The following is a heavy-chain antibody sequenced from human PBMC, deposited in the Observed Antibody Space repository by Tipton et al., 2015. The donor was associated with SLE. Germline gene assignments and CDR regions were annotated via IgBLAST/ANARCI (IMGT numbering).Heavy chain of an antibody. Sequence: QSGAEVKNPGASVKVSCKSSGYTFTNYGLNWVRQAPGQGLEWMGRINTKTGNPTYAQGFTGRFVFSLDTSVSTAYLQISSLKAEDTGIYYCARTYYDSSGYSYRWFDPWGQGTQVTVSA. J-gene: IGHJ5*02. CDR1: GYTFTNYG. V-gene: IGHV7-4-1*02. D-gene: IGHD3-22*01. CDR2: INTKTGNP. CDR3: ARTYYDSSGYSYRWFDP.